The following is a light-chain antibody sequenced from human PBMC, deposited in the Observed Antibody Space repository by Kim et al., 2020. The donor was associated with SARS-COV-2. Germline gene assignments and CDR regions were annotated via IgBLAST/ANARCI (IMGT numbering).Light chain of an antibody. CDR1: QGISSY. J-gene: IGKJ1*01. CDR3: QQYYSYPPA. CDR2: AAS. Sequence: ASTGGRVTITCRASQGISSYLAWYQQKPGKAPKLLIYAASTLQSGVPSRFSGSGSGTDFTLTISCLQSEDFATYYCQQYYSYPPAFGQGTKVDIK. V-gene: IGKV1-8*01.